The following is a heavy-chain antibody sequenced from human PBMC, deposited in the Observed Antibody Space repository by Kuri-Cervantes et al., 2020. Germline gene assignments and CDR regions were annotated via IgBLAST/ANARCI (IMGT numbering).Heavy chain of an antibody. Sequence: ASVKVSCKASGYTFTGYYMHWVRQAPGQGLEWMGWINPNSGGTNYAQKFQGRVTMTRDTSISTAYMELSRLRSDDTAVYYCARDTPLDYGDGFEYYYYGMDVWGQGTTVTVSS. CDR1: GYTFTGYY. CDR2: INPNSGGT. CDR3: ARDTPLDYGDGFEYYYYGMDV. D-gene: IGHD4-17*01. J-gene: IGHJ6*02. V-gene: IGHV1-2*02.